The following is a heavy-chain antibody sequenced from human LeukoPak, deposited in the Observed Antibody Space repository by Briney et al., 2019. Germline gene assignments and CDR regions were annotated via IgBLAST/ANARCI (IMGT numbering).Heavy chain of an antibody. CDR1: GYSISSGNY. CDR3: ARRVRGVNDAFDI. V-gene: IGHV4-38-2*02. D-gene: IGHD3-10*01. J-gene: IGHJ3*02. CDR2: IYHSGNT. Sequence: SETLSLTCTVSGYSISSGNYWDWIRQPPGKGLEWIGSIYHSGNTNYNPSLKSRVTISVDTSKNQFSLKLTSVTAADTAVYYCARRVRGVNDAFDIWDQGTMVTVSS.